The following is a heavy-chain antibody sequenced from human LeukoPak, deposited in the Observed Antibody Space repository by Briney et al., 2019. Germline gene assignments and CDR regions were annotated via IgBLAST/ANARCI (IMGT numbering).Heavy chain of an antibody. CDR3: ARVEGGSYDYVWGSYRYYYFDY. J-gene: IGHJ4*02. V-gene: IGHV4-30-4*01. CDR2: IYYSGST. D-gene: IGHD3-16*02. CDR1: GVSISSGDYY. Sequence: PSETLSLTCTVSGVSISSGDYYWRWIRQPPGKGLEWIGYIYYSGSTYYNPSLKSRVTISVDTSKNQFSLKLSSVTAADTAVYYCARVEGGSYDYVWGSYRYYYFDYWGQGTLVTVSS.